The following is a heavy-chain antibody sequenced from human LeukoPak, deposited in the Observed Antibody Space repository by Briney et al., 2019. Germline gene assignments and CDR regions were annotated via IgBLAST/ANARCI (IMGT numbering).Heavy chain of an antibody. D-gene: IGHD3-22*01. Sequence: SETLSLTCAVHGESLNDYYWSWIRQSPGKGLEWIGEITHNGSTTFNPSLESRLTISVDTSKNHFSLKLSSVTAADTAVYYCARDRPSHYYDSSGYFSWGQGTLVTVSS. CDR2: ITHNGST. CDR1: GESLNDYY. J-gene: IGHJ5*02. V-gene: IGHV4-34*01. CDR3: ARDRPSHYYDSSGYFS.